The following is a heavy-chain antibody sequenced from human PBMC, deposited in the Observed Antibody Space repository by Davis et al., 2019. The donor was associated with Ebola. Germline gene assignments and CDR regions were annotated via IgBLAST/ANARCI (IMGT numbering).Heavy chain of an antibody. J-gene: IGHJ4*02. Sequence: ASVKVSCKASGYTFTGYYMHWVRQAPGQGLEWMGWINPNSGGTNYAQKFQDRVTMTRDTSISTAYMELSRLRSDDTAVYYCARDRFEAKTTVTTLFDYWGQGTLVTVSS. V-gene: IGHV1-2*02. D-gene: IGHD4-17*01. CDR1: GYTFTGYY. CDR3: ARDRFEAKTTVTTLFDY. CDR2: INPNSGGT.